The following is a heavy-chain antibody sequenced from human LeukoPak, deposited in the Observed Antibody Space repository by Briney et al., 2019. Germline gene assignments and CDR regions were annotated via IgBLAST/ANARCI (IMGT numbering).Heavy chain of an antibody. CDR1: DGSITNYY. Sequence: SETLSLTCTVSDGSITNYYWSWIRQPPGKGLEWIGYIYYSGSTNYNPSLKSRVTISVDTSKNQFSLKLTSVTAADTAVYYCARTTEGGYTYGYFYYYYMDVWGKGTTVTISS. CDR2: IYYSGST. V-gene: IGHV4-59*01. CDR3: ARTTEGGYTYGYFYYYYMDV. D-gene: IGHD5-18*01. J-gene: IGHJ6*03.